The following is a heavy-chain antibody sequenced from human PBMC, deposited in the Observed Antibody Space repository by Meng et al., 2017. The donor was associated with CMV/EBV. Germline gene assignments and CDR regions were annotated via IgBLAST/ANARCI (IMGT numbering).Heavy chain of an antibody. CDR1: GFTFSDYY. Sequence: GESLKISCAASGFTFSDYYMSWIRQSPGKGLEWVSYISSSSTIYYADSVKGRFTISRDNAKNSLYLQMNSLRAEDTAVYYCARLDPGPLFCSSTSCYGGFGMDVWGQGTTVTVSS. CDR3: ARLDPGPLFCSSTSCYGGFGMDV. D-gene: IGHD2-2*01. V-gene: IGHV3-69-1*01. CDR2: ISSSSTI. J-gene: IGHJ6*02.